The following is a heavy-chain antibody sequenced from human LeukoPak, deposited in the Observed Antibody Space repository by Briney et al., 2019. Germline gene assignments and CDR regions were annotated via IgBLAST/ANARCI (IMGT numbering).Heavy chain of an antibody. Sequence: GGSLRLSCAASGFTFSSYGMHWVRQAPGKGLEWVAVISYDGSNKYYADSVKGRFTISRDNSKNTLYLQMNSLRAEDTAVYYCAKDRNGDYDGDYFDYWGQGTLVTVSS. CDR1: GFTFSSYG. CDR2: ISYDGSNK. CDR3: AKDRNGDYDGDYFDY. J-gene: IGHJ4*02. D-gene: IGHD4-17*01. V-gene: IGHV3-30*18.